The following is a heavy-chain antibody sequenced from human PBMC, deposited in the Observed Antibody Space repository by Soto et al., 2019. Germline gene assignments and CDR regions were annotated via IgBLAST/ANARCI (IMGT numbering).Heavy chain of an antibody. Sequence: QVQLVQSGAEVKKPGSSVKVSCKASGGTFSSYAISWVRQAPGQGLEWMGGIIPIFGTANYAQKFQGRVTITADEYTSTAYMELSSLRSEDTAVYYCARTGYYYGSGSYPDYGMDVWGQGTTVTVSS. D-gene: IGHD3-10*01. CDR2: IIPIFGTA. CDR3: ARTGYYYGSGSYPDYGMDV. V-gene: IGHV1-69*01. J-gene: IGHJ6*02. CDR1: GGTFSSYA.